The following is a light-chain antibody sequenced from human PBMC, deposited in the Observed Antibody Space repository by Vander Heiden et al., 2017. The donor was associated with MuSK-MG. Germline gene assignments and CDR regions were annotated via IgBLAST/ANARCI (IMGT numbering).Light chain of an antibody. CDR1: QSVLYSSNNKNY. V-gene: IGKV4-1*01. J-gene: IGKJ4*01. Sequence: DIVMTQSPDSLAVSLGERATINCKSSQSVLYSSNNKNYLAWYQQKPGQPPKLLIYWASTREDGVPDRYSGRGSGTDFTLTISSRQAEDVAVYYCQQEDSTPNTFGGGTKVEIK. CDR3: QQEDSTPNT. CDR2: WAS.